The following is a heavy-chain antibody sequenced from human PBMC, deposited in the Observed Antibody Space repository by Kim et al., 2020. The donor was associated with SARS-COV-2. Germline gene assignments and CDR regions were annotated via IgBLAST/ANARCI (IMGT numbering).Heavy chain of an antibody. CDR3: ARDSSIAVAWYYFDY. D-gene: IGHD6-19*01. CDR1: GYTFTSYA. CDR2: INTNTGNP. Sequence: ASVKVSCKASGYTFTSYAMNWVRQAPGQGLEWMGWINTNTGNPTYAQGFTGWFVFSLDTSVSTAYLQISSLKAEDTAVYYCARDSSIAVAWYYFDYWGQGTLVTISS. J-gene: IGHJ4*02. V-gene: IGHV7-4-1*02.